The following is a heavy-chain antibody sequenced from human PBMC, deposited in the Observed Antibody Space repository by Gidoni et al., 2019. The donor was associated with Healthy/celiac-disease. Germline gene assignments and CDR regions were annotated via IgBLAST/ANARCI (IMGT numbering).Heavy chain of an antibody. Sequence: QVQLVQSGAEVKKPGASVKVSCKASGYTFTSYGLSWVRQAPGQGLEWMGWISAYNGNTNYAQKLQGRVTMTTDTSTSTAYMELRSLRSDDTAVYYCARDWFLGDIVVVPAARSGFRPWGQGTLVTVSS. CDR2: ISAYNGNT. D-gene: IGHD2-2*01. CDR3: ARDWFLGDIVVVPAARSGFRP. J-gene: IGHJ5*02. CDR1: GYTFTSYG. V-gene: IGHV1-18*01.